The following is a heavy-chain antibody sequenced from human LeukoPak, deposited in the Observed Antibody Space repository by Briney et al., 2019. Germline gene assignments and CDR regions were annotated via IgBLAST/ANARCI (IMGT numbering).Heavy chain of an antibody. Sequence: RGSLRLSCAASGFTFDDYTMHWVRQAPGKGLEWVSLITWDGDTTNYADSVKGRFTISRDNSKDSLYLQMNSLRTEDTALYYCAKDSANTYLPDYWGQGTLVT. D-gene: IGHD2-2*02. J-gene: IGHJ4*02. CDR3: AKDSANTYLPDY. CDR2: ITWDGDTT. V-gene: IGHV3-43*01. CDR1: GFTFDDYT.